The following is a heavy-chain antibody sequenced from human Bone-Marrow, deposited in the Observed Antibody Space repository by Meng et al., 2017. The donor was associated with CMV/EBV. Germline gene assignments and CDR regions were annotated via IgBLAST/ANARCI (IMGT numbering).Heavy chain of an antibody. Sequence: AAGYTFSSYEINWVRQATGEGCEWMGWVRPNSGNTGDAPKFQGRVTMTGNTSIGTAYMELSSLRSDDTAVYFCAGAAHYSSSLYFDYWGQGALVTVSS. CDR2: VRPNSGNT. CDR3: AGAAHYSSSLYFDY. V-gene: IGHV1-8*01. J-gene: IGHJ4*02. CDR1: GYTFSSYE. D-gene: IGHD6-6*01.